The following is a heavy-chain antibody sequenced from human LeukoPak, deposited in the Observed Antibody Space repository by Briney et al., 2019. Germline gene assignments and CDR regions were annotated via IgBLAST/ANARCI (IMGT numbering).Heavy chain of an antibody. CDR3: ASPYSSSWLPDAFDV. CDR2: ISSSGSTI. CDR1: VFSLSNYY. Sequence: GGSLRLSCAASVFSLSNYYTSWIRQAPGKGLEWVSYISSSGSTIYYPDSVKGRFTISRENAKNSLYLQMNSLTAEDTAVYYCASPYSSSWLPDAFDVWGQGTMVTAAS. V-gene: IGHV3-11*01. D-gene: IGHD6-13*01. J-gene: IGHJ3*01.